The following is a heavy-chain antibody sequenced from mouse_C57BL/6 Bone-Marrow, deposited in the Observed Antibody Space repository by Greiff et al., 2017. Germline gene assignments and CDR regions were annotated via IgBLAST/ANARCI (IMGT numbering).Heavy chain of an antibody. CDR2: IDPSDSYT. CDR1: GYTFTSYW. Sequence: QVHVKQPGAELVMPGASVKLSCKASGYTFTSYWMHWVKQRPGQGLEWIGEIDPSDSYTNYNQKFKGKSTLPVDKSSSTAYMQSSSLTSEDSAVYDCAREEDYGNYYAMDYWGQGTSVTVSS. D-gene: IGHD2-4*01. J-gene: IGHJ4*01. V-gene: IGHV1-69*01. CDR3: AREEDYGNYYAMDY.